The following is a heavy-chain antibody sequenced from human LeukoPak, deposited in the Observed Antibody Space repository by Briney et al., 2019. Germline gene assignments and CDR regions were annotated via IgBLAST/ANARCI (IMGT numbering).Heavy chain of an antibody. J-gene: IGHJ3*02. CDR3: ARSELLLRAGVAFDI. Sequence: GGSLRLSCAASGFTFSSYSMNWVRQAPGKGLEWVSSISSSSSYIYYADSVKGRFTISRDNAKNSLYLQMNSLRAEDTAVYYCARSELLLRAGVAFDIWGQGTMVTVSS. D-gene: IGHD3-16*01. CDR1: GFTFSSYS. V-gene: IGHV3-21*01. CDR2: ISSSSSYI.